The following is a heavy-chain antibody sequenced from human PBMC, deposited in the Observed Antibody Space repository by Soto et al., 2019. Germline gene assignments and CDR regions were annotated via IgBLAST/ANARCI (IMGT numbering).Heavy chain of an antibody. V-gene: IGHV4-59*01. CDR3: ASDSYNTGPHWFDP. Sequence: PSETLSLTCTVSGGSISSYYWSWIRQPPGKGLEWIGYIYYSGSTNYNPSLESRVTISVDTSQNQFSLNLSSVTAADTAVYYFASDSYNTGPHWFDPWGQGTLVTVSS. D-gene: IGHD1-1*01. CDR1: GGSISSYY. J-gene: IGHJ5*02. CDR2: IYYSGST.